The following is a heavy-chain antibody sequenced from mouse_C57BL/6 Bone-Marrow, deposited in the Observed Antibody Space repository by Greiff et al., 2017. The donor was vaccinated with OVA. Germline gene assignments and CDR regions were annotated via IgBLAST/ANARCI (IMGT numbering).Heavy chain of an antibody. CDR3: ARDDYSWFAY. J-gene: IGHJ3*01. CDR2: ISSGSSTL. V-gene: IGHV5-17*01. CDR1: GFTFSDYG. Sequence: EVQLVESGGGLVKPGGSLKLSCAASGFTFSDYGMHWVRQAPEKGLEWVAYISSGSSTLSYADPVKGRFTISRDNAKNTLFLQMTSLRSEATAMDYCARDDYSWFAYWGQGTLVTVSA. D-gene: IGHD2-4*01.